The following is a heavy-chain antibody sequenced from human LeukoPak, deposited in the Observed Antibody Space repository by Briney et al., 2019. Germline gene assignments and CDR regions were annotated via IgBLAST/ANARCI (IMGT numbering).Heavy chain of an antibody. CDR1: GFTFSSYW. CDR3: ARARSFDY. Sequence: GGSLRLSCAASGFTFSSYWMSWVRQAPGKGLEWVANIKQDGSEKYYVDSVKGRFTISRDKGKNAVYLQMNSLRAEDTAVYYCARARSFDYWGQGTLVTVSS. V-gene: IGHV3-7*01. CDR2: IKQDGSEK. J-gene: IGHJ4*02.